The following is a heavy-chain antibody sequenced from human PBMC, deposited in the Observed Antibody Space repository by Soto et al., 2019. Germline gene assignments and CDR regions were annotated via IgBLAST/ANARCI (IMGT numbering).Heavy chain of an antibody. J-gene: IGHJ3*02. V-gene: IGHV3-9*01. CDR1: GFTFDDYA. CDR2: ISWNSGSI. CDR3: AKTLWVSAVAGTGAFDI. Sequence: EVQLVESGGGLVQPGRSLRLSCAASGFTFDDYAMHWVRQAPGKGLELVSGISWNSGSIGYADSVKGRFTISRDNDKNSLYLQMNSLRAEDTALYYCAKTLWVSAVAGTGAFDIWGQGTMVTVSS. D-gene: IGHD6-19*01.